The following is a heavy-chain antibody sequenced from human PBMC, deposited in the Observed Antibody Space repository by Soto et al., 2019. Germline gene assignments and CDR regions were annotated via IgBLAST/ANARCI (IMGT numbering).Heavy chain of an antibody. CDR2: ISSSSSYI. CDR1: GFSFSSYS. CDR3: VVGWFGDIALIGDGMDV. V-gene: IGHV3-21*01. J-gene: IGHJ6*02. Sequence: EVQLVESGGGLVKPGGSLRLSCAASGFSFSSYSMNWVRQAPGKGLEWVSSISSSSSYIYYADSVKGRFTISRDNDKNSLYLQMNSLRAEDTAVYYCVVGWFGDIALIGDGMDVWGQGTTVTVSS. D-gene: IGHD3-10*01.